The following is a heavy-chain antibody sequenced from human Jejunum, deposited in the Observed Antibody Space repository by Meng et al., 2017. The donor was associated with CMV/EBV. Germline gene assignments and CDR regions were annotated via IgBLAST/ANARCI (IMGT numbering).Heavy chain of an antibody. J-gene: IGHJ4*02. V-gene: IGHV3-23*01. D-gene: IGHD3-3*01. Sequence: SRHGMSWVRQAPGKGLGWVSAIRGSGDSTFYADSVEGRFTISRDNSKNTLHLQMHSLRAEDTAVYYCARPYNSVDFWNGYSYYLDYWGQGVLVTVSS. CDR2: IRGSGDST. CDR3: ARPYNSVDFWNGYSYYLDY. CDR1: SRHG.